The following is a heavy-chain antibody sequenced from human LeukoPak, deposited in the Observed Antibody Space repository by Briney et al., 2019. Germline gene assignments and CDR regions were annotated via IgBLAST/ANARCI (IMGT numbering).Heavy chain of an antibody. V-gene: IGHV1-2*02. D-gene: IGHD3-10*01. CDR3: ARVSLVRVALYGMDV. Sequence: ASVKVSCKASGYTFTGYYMHWVRQAPGQGLEWMGWINPDSAGTNYAQKFQGRVTMTRDTSISTAYMELSRLRSDDTAVYYCARVSLVRVALYGMDVWGQGTTVTVSS. J-gene: IGHJ6*02. CDR2: INPDSAGT. CDR1: GYTFTGYY.